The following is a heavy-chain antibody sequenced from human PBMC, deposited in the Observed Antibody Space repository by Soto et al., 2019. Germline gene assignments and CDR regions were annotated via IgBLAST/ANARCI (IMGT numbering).Heavy chain of an antibody. J-gene: IGHJ6*02. CDR3: AKDRRSWSVVTAIHRHYGMDV. Sequence: PWWSLRLSCSASVFTCSSYGMHWFRQAPGKGLEWVAVISYDGSNKYYADSVKGRFTISRDNSKNTLYLQMNSLRAEDTAVYYCAKDRRSWSVVTAIHRHYGMDVWGQGTTVTVSS. CDR2: ISYDGSNK. V-gene: IGHV3-30*18. D-gene: IGHD2-21*02. CDR1: VFTCSSYG.